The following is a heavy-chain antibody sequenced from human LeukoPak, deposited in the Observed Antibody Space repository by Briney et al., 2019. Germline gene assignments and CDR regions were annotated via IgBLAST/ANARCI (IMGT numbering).Heavy chain of an antibody. CDR1: GGSIRGYY. CDR2: IYSSGST. J-gene: IGHJ6*03. D-gene: IGHD3-10*01. Sequence: SETLSLTCNVSGGSIRGYYWSWIRQPPGKGLEWIGYIYSSGSTNYNPSLKSRVTMSVDTSKNQFSLKVSSVTAADTAVYYCARVFDSGSQAYFYYMDVWGKGTTVTIFS. CDR3: ARVFDSGSQAYFYYMDV. V-gene: IGHV4-59*01.